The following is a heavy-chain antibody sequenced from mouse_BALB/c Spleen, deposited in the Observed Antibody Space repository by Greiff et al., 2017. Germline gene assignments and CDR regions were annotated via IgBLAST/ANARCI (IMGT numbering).Heavy chain of an antibody. CDR3: ARERDYYGSSYDYYAMDY. CDR1: GFTFSSFG. J-gene: IGHJ4*01. D-gene: IGHD1-1*01. CDR2: ISSGSSTI. V-gene: IGHV5-17*02. Sequence: EVQLVESGGGLVQPGGSRKLSCAASGFTFSSFGMHWVRQAPGKGLEWVAYISSGSSTIYYADTVKGRFTISRDNPKNTLFLQMTSLRSEDTAMYYCARERDYYGSSYDYYAMDYWGQGTSVTVSS.